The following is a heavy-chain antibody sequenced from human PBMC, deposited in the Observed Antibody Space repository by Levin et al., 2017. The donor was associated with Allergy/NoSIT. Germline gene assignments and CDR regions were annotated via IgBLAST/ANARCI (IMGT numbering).Heavy chain of an antibody. Sequence: SETLSLTCTVSGGSISSSSYYWGWIRQPPGKGLEWIGSIYSSGSTYYNPSLKSRVTISVDTSKNQFSLKLSSVTAADTAVYYCARRIVGTTPFAYWGQGTLVTVSS. V-gene: IGHV4-39*01. CDR3: ARRIVGTTPFAY. CDR2: IYSSGST. D-gene: IGHD1-26*01. J-gene: IGHJ4*02. CDR1: GGSISSSSYY.